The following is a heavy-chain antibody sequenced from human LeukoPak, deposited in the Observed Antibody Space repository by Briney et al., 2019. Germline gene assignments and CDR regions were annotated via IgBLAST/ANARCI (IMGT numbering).Heavy chain of an antibody. Sequence: PGGSLRLSCAASGFTFSSYGMHWVRQAPGKGLEWVAFIRYDASIEYYADSVKGRFTISRDNSKNTLFLQMNSLRAVDTAVYYCAKGGSSSWDFFDYWGQGTLVTVSS. D-gene: IGHD6-13*01. CDR3: AKGGSSSWDFFDY. V-gene: IGHV3-30*02. CDR2: IRYDASIE. CDR1: GFTFSSYG. J-gene: IGHJ4*02.